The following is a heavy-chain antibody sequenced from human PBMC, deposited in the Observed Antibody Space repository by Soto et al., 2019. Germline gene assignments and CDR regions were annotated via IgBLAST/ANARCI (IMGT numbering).Heavy chain of an antibody. D-gene: IGHD2-15*01. Sequence: QVQLVQSGAEVKKPGASVKVSCKASGYTFTSYGISWVRQAPGQGLEWMGWISAYNGSTNYAQKLQGRVTMTTDTSTSTAYMELRSLRSDDTAVYYCAAPYCSGGSCYDNYFDYWGQGTLVTVSS. CDR2: ISAYNGST. V-gene: IGHV1-18*01. CDR3: AAPYCSGGSCYDNYFDY. CDR1: GYTFTSYG. J-gene: IGHJ4*02.